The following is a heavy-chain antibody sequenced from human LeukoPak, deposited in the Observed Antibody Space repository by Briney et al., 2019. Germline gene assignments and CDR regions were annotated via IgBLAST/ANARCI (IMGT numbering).Heavy chain of an antibody. V-gene: IGHV3-33*03. J-gene: IGHJ4*02. CDR2: IWYDGSNK. D-gene: IGHD3-22*01. Sequence: GGSLRLSCAASGFTFTKYGMHWVRQAPGKGLEWVAVIWYDGSNKYYRDSVKGRFTISRDNSKNTLYLQMNSLRAEDTAVYYCARTYDSSAPFDYWGQGTLVTVSS. CDR1: GFTFTKYG. CDR3: ARTYDSSAPFDY.